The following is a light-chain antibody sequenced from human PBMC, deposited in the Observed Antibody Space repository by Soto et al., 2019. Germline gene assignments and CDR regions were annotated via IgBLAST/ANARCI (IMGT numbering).Light chain of an antibody. J-gene: IGLJ2*01. Sequence: QSVLTQPPSVSGAPGQRVTISCTGSSSNIGAGYDVHWYQQRPGTAPKLLIFGNINRPSGVPDRFSGSKSGNTASLTISGLQAEDEAHYYCSSYTTNSPPVVFGGGTKLTVL. CDR2: GNI. V-gene: IGLV1-40*01. CDR1: SSNIGAGYD. CDR3: SSYTTNSPPVV.